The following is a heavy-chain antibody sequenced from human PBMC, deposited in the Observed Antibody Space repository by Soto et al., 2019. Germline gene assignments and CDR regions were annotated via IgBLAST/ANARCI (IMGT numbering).Heavy chain of an antibody. CDR3: ARDRKAKRSSWYVPLGGWFAP. D-gene: IGHD6-13*01. CDR2: IYYSGST. J-gene: IGHJ5*02. CDR1: GVSIISYY. V-gene: IGHV4-59*01. Sequence: SETLSLTCTVSGVSIISYYWSWILQPPGKGLEWIGYIYYSGSTNYNPSPKSRVTISVDTSKNQFSLKLSSVTAADTAVYYCARDRKAKRSSWYVPLGGWFAPWGQETLVTVAS.